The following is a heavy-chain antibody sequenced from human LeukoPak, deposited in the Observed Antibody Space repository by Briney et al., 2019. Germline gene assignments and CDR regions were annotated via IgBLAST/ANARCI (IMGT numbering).Heavy chain of an antibody. CDR3: ARGWELPYYYYYGMDV. V-gene: IGHV1-8*01. CDR2: MNPINGNT. D-gene: IGHD1-26*01. Sequence: ASVKVSCKASGFTFTSCDINWVRQATGQGLEWMGWMNPINGNTGYAQKFQGRVTMTRDTSISTAYMELRSLRSDDTAVYYCARGWELPYYYYYGMDVWGQGTTVTVSS. J-gene: IGHJ6*02. CDR1: GFTFTSCD.